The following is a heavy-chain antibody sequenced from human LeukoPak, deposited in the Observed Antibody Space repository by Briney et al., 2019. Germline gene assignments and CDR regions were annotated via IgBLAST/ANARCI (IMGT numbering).Heavy chain of an antibody. CDR1: GGSINSGGYY. J-gene: IGHJ4*02. CDR3: ARQVRQQLVRFDY. Sequence: SETLSLTCNVSGGSINSGGYYWGWIRQPPGKGLEWIGSIYYSGSTYYNPSLKSRVTISVDTSKNQFSLKLSSVTAADTAVYYCARQVRQQLVRFDYWGQGTLVTVSS. D-gene: IGHD6-13*01. V-gene: IGHV4-39*01. CDR2: IYYSGST.